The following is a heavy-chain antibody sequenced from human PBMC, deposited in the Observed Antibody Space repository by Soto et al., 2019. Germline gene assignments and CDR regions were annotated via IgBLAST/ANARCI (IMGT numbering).Heavy chain of an antibody. CDR3: ARGPRDIVLMVYSHPFDP. CDR1: GGTFSSYA. Sequence: QVQLVQSGAEVKKPGSLVKVSCKASGGTFSSYAISWVRQAPGQGLEWMGGIIPIFGTANYAQKFQGRVTITADESTSTAYMELSSLRSEDTAVYYCARGPRDIVLMVYSHPFDPWGQGTLVTVSS. CDR2: IIPIFGTA. J-gene: IGHJ5*02. D-gene: IGHD2-8*01. V-gene: IGHV1-69*01.